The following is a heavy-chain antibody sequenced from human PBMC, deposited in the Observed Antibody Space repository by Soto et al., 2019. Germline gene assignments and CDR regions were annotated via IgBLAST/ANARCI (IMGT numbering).Heavy chain of an antibody. CDR1: GDSLSSGGHY. V-gene: IGHV4-31*03. CDR3: ARVDHRGYFAILTDY. D-gene: IGHD3-9*01. CDR2: IYDSVNT. Sequence: SETLSLTCTVSGDSLSSGGHYWSWIRQHPGKGLEWIGHIYDSVNTYYSPSLRSRVTISADMSKNQFSLNLRSVTAADTAVYYCARVDHRGYFAILTDYWGQGTLVTVS. J-gene: IGHJ4*02.